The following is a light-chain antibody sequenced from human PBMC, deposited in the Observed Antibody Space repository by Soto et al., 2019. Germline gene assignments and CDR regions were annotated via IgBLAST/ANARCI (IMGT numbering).Light chain of an antibody. V-gene: IGLV1-40*01. CDR3: QSFDSSLSGSV. CDR1: SSNIGAGYD. Sequence: QSVLTQPPSVSGAPXXXVTISCTGSSSNIGAGYDVHWYQQFLGTAPKLLIYSNRNRPSGVPDRFSGSKSGTSASLAITGLQAEDEADYYCQSFDSSLSGSVFGGGTKLTVL. J-gene: IGLJ3*02. CDR2: SNR.